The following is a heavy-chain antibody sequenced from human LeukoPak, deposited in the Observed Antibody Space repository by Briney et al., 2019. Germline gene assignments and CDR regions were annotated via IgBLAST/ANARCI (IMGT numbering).Heavy chain of an antibody. J-gene: IGHJ4*02. D-gene: IGHD3-9*01. CDR3: ARDNTILTGYYVFDY. CDR2: ISAYNGNT. CDR1: GYTFTSYG. V-gene: IGHV1-18*01. Sequence: GASVKVSCKASGYTFTSYGISWVRQAPGQGLEWMGWISAYNGNTNYAQKLQGRVTMTTDTSTSTAYMELRSLRSDDTAVYYCARDNTILTGYYVFDYWGQGTLVTVSS.